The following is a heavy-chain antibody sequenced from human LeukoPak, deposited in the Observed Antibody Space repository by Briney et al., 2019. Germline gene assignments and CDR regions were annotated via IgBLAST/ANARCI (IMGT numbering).Heavy chain of an antibody. CDR2: VFYSGST. Sequence: KPSETLSLTCTVSGGSISSSSYYWGWVRQPPGKGLEWIGNVFYSGSTHYNPSLKSRVTISIDSSKNQFSLKLSSVTAADTAVYYCARGRSDCGGDCYEMRGELDYWGQGTLVTVSS. D-gene: IGHD2-21*02. CDR3: ARGRSDCGGDCYEMRGELDY. J-gene: IGHJ4*02. V-gene: IGHV4-39*01. CDR1: GGSISSSSYY.